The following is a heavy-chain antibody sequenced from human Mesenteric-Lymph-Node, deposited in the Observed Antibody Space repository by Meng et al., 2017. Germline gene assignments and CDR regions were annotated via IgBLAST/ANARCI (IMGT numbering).Heavy chain of an antibody. CDR3: TRDLGGVPGSFFDF. D-gene: IGHD6-19*01. CDR1: GYTFTDFG. Sequence: QVQLVQSGPEVKNPGASLTVSFKASGYTFTDFGISWVRQAPGQGLEWMGWISAYNGNRDYAQKFQGRVTMTTDTSTSTTYLELRNLGSDDTAVFYCTRDLGGVPGSFFDFWGQGTLVTVSS. V-gene: IGHV1-18*01. J-gene: IGHJ4*02. CDR2: ISAYNGNR.